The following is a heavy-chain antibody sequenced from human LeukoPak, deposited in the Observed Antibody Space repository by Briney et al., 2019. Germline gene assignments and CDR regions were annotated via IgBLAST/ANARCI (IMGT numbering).Heavy chain of an antibody. CDR2: IKQDGSEK. V-gene: IGHV3-7*01. CDR3: ARGGQHYYYGMDV. J-gene: IGHJ6*02. Sequence: GGSLGLSCAASGFTFSNYWMSWVRQAPGKGLEWVANIKQDGSEKYYVDSVKGRFTISRDNAKNSLSLQMNSLRAEDTAVYYCARGGQHYYYGMDVWGQGTTVTVSS. CDR1: GFTFSNYW. D-gene: IGHD3-10*01.